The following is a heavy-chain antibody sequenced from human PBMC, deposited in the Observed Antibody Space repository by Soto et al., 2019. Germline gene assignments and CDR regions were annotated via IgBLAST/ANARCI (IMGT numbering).Heavy chain of an antibody. J-gene: IGHJ4*01. Sequence: SETLSLTCTVSSASISSTNYTWGWIRQPPEKRLEWIGEISQSGDTNYNPSLNSRVTISLDKSKNQVSLRLKSVTATDTVVYYCARGIPAAHKGSYQFDYWGQGTLVTVSS. D-gene: IGHD6-13*01. CDR1: SASISSTNYT. V-gene: IGHV4-39*07. CDR2: ISQSGDT. CDR3: ARGIPAAHKGSYQFDY.